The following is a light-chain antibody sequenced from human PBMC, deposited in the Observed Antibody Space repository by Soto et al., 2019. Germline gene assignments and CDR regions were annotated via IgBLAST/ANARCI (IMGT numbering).Light chain of an antibody. CDR3: GSYTSSSTNDV. CDR1: TSDIGGYKY. V-gene: IGLV2-14*01. Sequence: QSVLTQPASVSGSPGQSITISCTGTTSDIGGYKYVSWYQHHPGKAPKLMIYDVRNRPSGVSNRFSGSKSGNTASLTISGLQAEDEADYYCGSYTSSSTNDVFGTGTKLTVL. CDR2: DVR. J-gene: IGLJ1*01.